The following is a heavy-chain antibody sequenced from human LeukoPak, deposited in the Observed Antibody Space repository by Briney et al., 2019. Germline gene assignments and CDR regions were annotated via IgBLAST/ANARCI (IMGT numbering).Heavy chain of an antibody. CDR1: GYSFASYG. CDR2: VSGYDGRT. V-gene: IGHV1-18*01. J-gene: IGHJ3*02. D-gene: IGHD4-11*01. Sequence: ASVKVSCKASGYSFASYGISWVRQAPGQGLKWMGWVSGYDGRTNYAQNLKGRVTVTAETSTSTVYMELRSLRSDDTPIYYCARDYYNDYEDTFDIWGQGTMVTVSS. CDR3: ARDYYNDYEDTFDI.